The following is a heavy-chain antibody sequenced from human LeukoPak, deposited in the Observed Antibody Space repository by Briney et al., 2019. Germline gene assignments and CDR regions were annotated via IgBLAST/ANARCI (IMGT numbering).Heavy chain of an antibody. CDR3: AKGRARNGVRSVTTGIEGMDY. CDR2: ISGSGGST. V-gene: IGHV3-23*01. CDR1: GFTFSSYA. D-gene: IGHD4-17*01. Sequence: PGGSLRLSCAASGFTFSSYAMSWVRQAPGKGLEWVSAISGSGGSTYYADSVKGRFTISRDNSKNTLYLQMNSLRAEDTAVYYCAKGRARNGVRSVTTGIEGMDYWGQGTLVTVSS. J-gene: IGHJ4*02.